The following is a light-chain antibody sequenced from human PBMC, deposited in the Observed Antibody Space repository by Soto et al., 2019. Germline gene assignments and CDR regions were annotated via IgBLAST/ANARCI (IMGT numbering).Light chain of an antibody. Sequence: QSVLTQPPSVSGAPGQTVTISCTGSSTNIGACFDVHWYQQAPGGAPRLLIYHNTNRPSGVPDRFSGSKSGASASLAITGLQAEDEADYYYQSYDSDLTESYVFGTGTKLTVL. J-gene: IGLJ1*01. V-gene: IGLV1-40*03. CDR2: HNT. CDR3: QSYDSDLTESYV. CDR1: STNIGACFD.